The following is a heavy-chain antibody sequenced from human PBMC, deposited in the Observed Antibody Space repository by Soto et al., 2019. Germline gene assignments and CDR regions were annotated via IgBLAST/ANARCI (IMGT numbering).Heavy chain of an antibody. J-gene: IGHJ4*01. D-gene: IGHD1-1*01. CDR3: ARDKDTSSWTGFDF. CDR1: GFTFATHA. CDR2: ISATGIST. V-gene: IGHV3-23*01. Sequence: PGSCPRRSCAPSGFTFATHAMSWDRQAPGKGLEWVSAISATGISTHYADSVKGRVTISRDNSANTLSLEMSSLTAEDTAVYYCARDKDTSSWTGFDFWGHGTLVTVSS.